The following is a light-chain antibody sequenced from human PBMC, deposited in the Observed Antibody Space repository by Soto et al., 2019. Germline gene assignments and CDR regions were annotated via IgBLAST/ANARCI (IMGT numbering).Light chain of an antibody. CDR2: AAS. V-gene: IGKV1-12*01. J-gene: IGKJ1*01. CDR3: QQANNFPRT. CDR1: RGISAW. Sequence: DIQMTQSPSSVSASVGDRVTITCRASRGISAWVAWYQQKPAKAPQLLIYAASDLQEGIASRFSGSGSGTDFTLPISSLQPEDFATYYCQQANNFPRTFGQGTRVE.